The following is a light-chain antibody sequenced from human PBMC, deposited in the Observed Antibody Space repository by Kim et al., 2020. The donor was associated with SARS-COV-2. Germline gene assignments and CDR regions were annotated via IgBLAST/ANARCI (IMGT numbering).Light chain of an antibody. CDR2: GKN. CDR1: SLRSYY. Sequence: ALGQTVRITCQGDSLRSYYASWYQQKPCQAPVLVIYGKNNRPSGIPDRFSGSSSGNTASLTITGAQAEHEADYYCNSRDSSGKHLVFGGGTQLTVL. V-gene: IGLV3-19*01. CDR3: NSRDSSGKHLV. J-gene: IGLJ3*02.